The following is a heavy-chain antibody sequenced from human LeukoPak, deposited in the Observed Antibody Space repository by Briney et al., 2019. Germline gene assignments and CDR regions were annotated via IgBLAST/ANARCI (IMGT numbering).Heavy chain of an antibody. J-gene: IGHJ4*02. CDR3: ARGAYYYDSSGYYTYYFDY. CDR2: FYYSGST. V-gene: IGHV4-39*07. CDR1: SGSISSSSYY. D-gene: IGHD3-22*01. Sequence: SETLSLTCTVSSGSISSSSYYWDRIRQPPGEGLEWIGSFYYSGSTHYNPSLKSQVTISVDTSKNQFSLKLSSVTAADTAVYYCARGAYYYDSSGYYTYYFDYWGQGTLVTVSS.